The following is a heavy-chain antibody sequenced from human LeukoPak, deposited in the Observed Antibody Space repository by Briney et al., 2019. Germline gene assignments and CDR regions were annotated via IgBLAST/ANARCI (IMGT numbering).Heavy chain of an antibody. Sequence: GGSLRLSCAASGFTFSSYAMNWVRQAPGKGLEWVSGISSGGGNTYYADSVKGRFTISRDNSKNTLYLQMNSLRAEDTAVYYCAKALEWLSVGFHYWGQGALVTVSS. CDR1: GFTFSSYA. V-gene: IGHV3-23*01. CDR2: ISSGGGNT. J-gene: IGHJ4*02. CDR3: AKALEWLSVGFHY. D-gene: IGHD3-3*01.